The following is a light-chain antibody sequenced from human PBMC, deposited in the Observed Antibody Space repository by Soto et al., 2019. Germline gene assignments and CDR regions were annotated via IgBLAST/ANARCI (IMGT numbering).Light chain of an antibody. V-gene: IGLV1-40*01. CDR1: SSNIGAGYD. Sequence: QLVLTQPPSVSGAPGQRVTISCTGSSSNIGAGYDVHWYQQLPGTAPKLLIYGNSNRPSGVPDRFSGSKSGTSASLAITGLQAEDEADYYCQSYDSIRRRVFGGGTKLTVL. CDR2: GNS. CDR3: QSYDSIRRRV. J-gene: IGLJ2*01.